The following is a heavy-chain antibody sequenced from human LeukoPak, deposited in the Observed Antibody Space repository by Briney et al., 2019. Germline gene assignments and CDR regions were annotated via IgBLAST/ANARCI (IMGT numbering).Heavy chain of an antibody. CDR1: GGSFSGYY. CDR3: ARYCSSTSCLDAFDI. Sequence: PSETLSLICAVYGGSFSGYYWSWIRQPPGKGLEWIGEINHSGSTNYNPSLKSRVTISVDTSKNQFSLKLSSVTAADTAVYYCARYCSSTSCLDAFDIWGQGTMVTVSS. V-gene: IGHV4-34*01. J-gene: IGHJ3*02. D-gene: IGHD2-2*01. CDR2: INHSGST.